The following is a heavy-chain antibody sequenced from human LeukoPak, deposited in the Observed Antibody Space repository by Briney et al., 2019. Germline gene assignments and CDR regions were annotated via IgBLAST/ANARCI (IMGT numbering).Heavy chain of an antibody. CDR3: ARPRYSSSQFDY. D-gene: IGHD6-13*01. Sequence: PSETLSLTCAVSGYSICSGYYWGWIRQPPGKGLEWIGSIYHSGSTYYNPSLKSRVTISVDTSKNQFSLKLSSVTAADTAVYYCARPRYSSSQFDYWGQGTLVTVSS. CDR2: IYHSGST. CDR1: GYSICSGYY. V-gene: IGHV4-38-2*01. J-gene: IGHJ4*02.